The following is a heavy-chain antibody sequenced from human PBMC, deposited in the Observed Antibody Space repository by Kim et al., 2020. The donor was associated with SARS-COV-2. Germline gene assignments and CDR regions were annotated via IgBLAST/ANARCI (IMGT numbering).Heavy chain of an antibody. Sequence: ADTVKGRFTISRDNSKNTQYLQMNSLRAEDTAVYYCARGPYCLLWYGMDVWGQGTTVTVSS. CDR3: ARGPYCLLWYGMDV. V-gene: IGHV3-53*01. J-gene: IGHJ6*02. D-gene: IGHD2-15*01.